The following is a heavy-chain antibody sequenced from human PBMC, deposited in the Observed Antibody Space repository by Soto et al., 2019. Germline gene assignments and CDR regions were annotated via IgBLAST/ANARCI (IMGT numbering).Heavy chain of an antibody. D-gene: IGHD1-26*01. CDR1: GYTFTTYG. CDR3: ARDHGGSYQADSFDP. J-gene: IGHJ5*02. V-gene: IGHV1-18*01. Sequence: QVPLVQSGVEVKKPGASVKVSCKASGYTFTTYGISWVRQTPGQGLEWVGWVSPYDGDTNYADALQGRVTMTTDTSTTTAYMELRSLRSDHTAMYYCARDHGGSYQADSFDPWGQGTLVIVSS. CDR2: VSPYDGDT.